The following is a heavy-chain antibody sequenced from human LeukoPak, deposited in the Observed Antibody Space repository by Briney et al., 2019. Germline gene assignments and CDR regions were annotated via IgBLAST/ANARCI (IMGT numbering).Heavy chain of an antibody. Sequence: GESLQISCKGSGYSFASFWIGWVRQVPGKGLEWMGVIYPADSDTRYSPSFQGQVTISADKSTSTAYLQWSTLKASDTAIYYCARQSAAAQYTNWFDPWGQGTLVTVSS. CDR1: GYSFASFW. D-gene: IGHD2-2*01. J-gene: IGHJ5*02. V-gene: IGHV5-51*01. CDR3: ARQSAAAQYTNWFDP. CDR2: IYPADSDT.